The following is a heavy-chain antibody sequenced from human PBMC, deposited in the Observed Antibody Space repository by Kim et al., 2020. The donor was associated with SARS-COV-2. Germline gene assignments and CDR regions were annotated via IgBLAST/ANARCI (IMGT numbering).Heavy chain of an antibody. D-gene: IGHD1-26*01. CDR1: GFTFSSYA. CDR2: ISYDGSNK. Sequence: GGSLRLSCAASGFTFSSYAMHWVRQAPGKGLEWVAVISYDGSNKYYADSVKGRFTISRDNSKNTLYLQMNSLRAEDTAVYYCAREGARSAFDIWGQGTMVTVSS. CDR3: AREGARSAFDI. J-gene: IGHJ3*02. V-gene: IGHV3-30-3*01.